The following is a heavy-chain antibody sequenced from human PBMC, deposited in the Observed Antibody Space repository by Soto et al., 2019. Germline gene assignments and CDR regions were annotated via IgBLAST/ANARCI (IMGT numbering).Heavy chain of an antibody. CDR2: IIPIFGTA. CDR3: ARWGYSSSYGAEYFQH. CDR1: GDTVSSYA. V-gene: IGHV1-69*01. Sequence: QVQLVQSGAEVKKPGSSVKVSCKASGDTVSSYAISWVRQAPGQGLELMGGIIPIFGTANYAQKFQGRVTITADESTSTAYMELSSLRSEDTAGYYCARWGYSSSYGAEYFQHWGQGTLVTVSS. D-gene: IGHD6-6*01. J-gene: IGHJ1*01.